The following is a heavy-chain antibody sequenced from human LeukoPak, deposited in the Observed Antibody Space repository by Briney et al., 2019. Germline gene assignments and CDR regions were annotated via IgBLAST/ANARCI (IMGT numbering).Heavy chain of an antibody. D-gene: IGHD2-2*01. CDR2: IYSGGST. CDR3: ARGARYCSSTSCYSDDAFDI. V-gene: IGHV3-66*02. Sequence: GGSLRLSCAASGFTVSSNYMSWVRQAPGKGLEWVSVIYSGGSTYYADSVKGRFTISRDNSKNTLYLQMNSLRAEDTAVYYCARGARYCSSTSCYSDDAFDIGGQGTMVTVSS. J-gene: IGHJ3*02. CDR1: GFTVSSNY.